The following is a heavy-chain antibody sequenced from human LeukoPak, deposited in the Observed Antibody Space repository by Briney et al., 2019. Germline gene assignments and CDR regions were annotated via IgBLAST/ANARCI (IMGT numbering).Heavy chain of an antibody. CDR3: ARDPTFNGDCENTFDY. J-gene: IGHJ4*02. Sequence: GGSLRLSCAASGFTVSSNYMSWVRQAPGKGLEWVSVIYSGGSTYYADSVKGRFTISRHNSKNTLYLQMNSLRAEDTAVYYCARDPTFNGDCENTFDYWGQGTLVTVSS. CDR1: GFTVSSNY. CDR2: IYSGGST. V-gene: IGHV3-53*04. D-gene: IGHD2-21*02.